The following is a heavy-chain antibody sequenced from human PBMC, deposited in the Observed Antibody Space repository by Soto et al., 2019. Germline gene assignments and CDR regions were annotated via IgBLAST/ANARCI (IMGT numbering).Heavy chain of an antibody. J-gene: IGHJ4*02. CDR3: ASTYYNASSGPFDY. CDR1: GGSISSGGYY. D-gene: IGHD3-22*01. Sequence: LSLTCTVSGGSISSGGYYWSWVRQHPGKGLEWIGYIYYSGSTYYNPSLKSRVTISVDTSKNQFSLKLSSVTAADTAFYYCASTYYNASSGPFDYWGQGTLVTVSS. V-gene: IGHV4-31*03. CDR2: IYYSGST.